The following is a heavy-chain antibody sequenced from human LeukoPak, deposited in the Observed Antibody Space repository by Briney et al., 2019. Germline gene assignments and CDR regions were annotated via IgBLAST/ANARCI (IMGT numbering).Heavy chain of an antibody. CDR1: GFTFSSYS. CDR3: ARGPRVDTMIPRAFDI. J-gene: IGHJ3*02. V-gene: IGHV4-59*01. D-gene: IGHD3-22*01. CDR2: IYYSRGT. Sequence: GSLRLSCAASGFTFSSYSMNWVRQAPGKGLEWIGYIYYSRGTMYNPSLKSRVTISVDTSKNQFSLKLSSVTAADTAVYYCARGPRVDTMIPRAFDIWGQGTMVTVSS.